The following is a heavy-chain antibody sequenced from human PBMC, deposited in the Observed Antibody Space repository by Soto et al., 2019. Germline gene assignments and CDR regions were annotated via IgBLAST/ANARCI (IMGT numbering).Heavy chain of an antibody. V-gene: IGHV3-7*01. CDR3: ARRYCSGGSCYDYFDY. CDR2: IKQDGSEK. CDR1: GFTFSSYW. Sequence: GGSLRLSCAASGFTFSSYWMSWVRQAPGKGLEWVANIKQDGSEKYYVDSVKGRFTISRDNAKNSLYLQMNSLRAEDTAVYYCARRYCSGGSCYDYFDYWGQGTLVTVSS. D-gene: IGHD2-15*01. J-gene: IGHJ4*02.